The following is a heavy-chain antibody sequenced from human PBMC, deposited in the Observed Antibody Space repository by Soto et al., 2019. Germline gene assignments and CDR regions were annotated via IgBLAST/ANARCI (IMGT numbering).Heavy chain of an antibody. V-gene: IGHV4-59*01. Sequence: SETLSLTCTVSGGSISSYYWSWIRQPPGKGLEWIGYIYYSGSTNYNPSLKSRVTISVDASKNQFSLKLSSVTAADTAVYYCARDAYIVGATHYYYYGMDVWGQGTTVTVSS. D-gene: IGHD1-26*01. CDR3: ARDAYIVGATHYYYYGMDV. CDR2: IYYSGST. CDR1: GGSISSYY. J-gene: IGHJ6*02.